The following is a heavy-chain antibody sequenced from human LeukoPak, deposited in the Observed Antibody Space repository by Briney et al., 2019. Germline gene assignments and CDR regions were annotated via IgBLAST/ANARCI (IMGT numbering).Heavy chain of an antibody. CDR1: GFTFSSYA. CDR2: ISAIDDST. V-gene: IGHV3-23*01. J-gene: IGHJ4*02. Sequence: GGSLRLSCAASGFTFSSYAMDWVRQAPGKGLEWVSAISAIDDSTHYADSVKGRFTISRDNSKNTLYQQLNSLRAEDTAVYYCAKDGEAAAIYFDYWGQGTLVTVSS. CDR3: AKDGEAAAIYFDY. D-gene: IGHD6-13*01.